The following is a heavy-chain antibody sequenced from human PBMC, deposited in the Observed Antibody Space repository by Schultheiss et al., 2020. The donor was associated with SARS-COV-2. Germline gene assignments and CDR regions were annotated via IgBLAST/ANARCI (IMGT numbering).Heavy chain of an antibody. V-gene: IGHV5-10-1*01. CDR2: IDPSDSYT. D-gene: IGHD2-15*01. Sequence: GESLKISCKGSGYSFTSYWISWVRQMPGKGLEWMGRIDPSDSYTNYSPSFQGHVTISADKSISTAYLQWSSLKASDTAMYYCARAKNQIGYCSGGSCYGAFDPWGQGTLVTVSS. CDR3: ARAKNQIGYCSGGSCYGAFDP. CDR1: GYSFTSYW. J-gene: IGHJ5*02.